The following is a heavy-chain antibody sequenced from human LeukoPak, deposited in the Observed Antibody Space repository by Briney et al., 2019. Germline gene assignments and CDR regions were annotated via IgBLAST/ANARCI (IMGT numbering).Heavy chain of an antibody. J-gene: IGHJ4*02. CDR3: ARLPPSPIAALDY. V-gene: IGHV4-61*05. Sequence: SETLSLTCTVSGGSISSSSYYWSWIRQPPGKGLEWIGYIYYRGSTNYNPSLKSRVTISVDTSKNQFSLKLSSVTASDTAVYYCARLPPSPIAALDYWGQGTLVTVSS. CDR2: IYYRGST. CDR1: GGSISSSSYY. D-gene: IGHD6-13*01.